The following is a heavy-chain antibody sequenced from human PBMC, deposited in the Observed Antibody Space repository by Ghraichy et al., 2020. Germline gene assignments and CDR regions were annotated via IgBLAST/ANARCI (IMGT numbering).Heavy chain of an antibody. J-gene: IGHJ2*01. CDR3: ARNSRAVGYSYFDL. CDR2: ITFTSSFT. Sequence: GGSLRLSCAASGFTFSDYYMTWIRQAPGKGLEWVSYITFTSSFTNYADCVKGRFTISRDNAKNSLYLQMNSLRAEDTAVYYCARNSRAVGYSYFDLWGRGTLVAVSS. D-gene: IGHD4-23*01. V-gene: IGHV3-11*03. CDR1: GFTFSDYY.